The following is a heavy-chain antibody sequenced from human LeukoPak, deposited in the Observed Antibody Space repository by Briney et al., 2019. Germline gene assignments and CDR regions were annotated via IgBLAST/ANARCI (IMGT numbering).Heavy chain of an antibody. D-gene: IGHD3-16*01. CDR3: ARIPPEGGTYFYYYMDV. J-gene: IGHJ6*03. CDR1: GYSISNGYY. Sequence: SETLSLTCAVSGYSISNGYYWGWIRQPPGKGLERIGSIYHSGHTYYSPSLKSRVTISVDTSKNQFSLRLNSVTAADTAVYHCARIPPEGGTYFYYYMDVWGKGTPVTVSS. V-gene: IGHV4-38-2*01. CDR2: IYHSGHT.